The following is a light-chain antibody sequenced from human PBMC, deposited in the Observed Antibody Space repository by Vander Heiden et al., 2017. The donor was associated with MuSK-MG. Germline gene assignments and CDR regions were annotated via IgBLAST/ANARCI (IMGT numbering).Light chain of an antibody. J-gene: IGKJ4*01. CDR2: AAS. Sequence: DIQMTQPPSSLPAPVGDRVTITCRASQSISSYFNWYQQKPGKAPKLLIYAASSLQSGVPSRFSGSGAGTDFTLTISRLQPEDFATYYCQQSYSTPTFGGGTKVEIK. V-gene: IGKV1-39*01. CDR1: QSISSY. CDR3: QQSYSTPT.